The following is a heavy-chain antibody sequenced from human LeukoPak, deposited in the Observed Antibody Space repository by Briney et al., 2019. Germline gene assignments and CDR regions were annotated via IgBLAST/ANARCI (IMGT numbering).Heavy chain of an antibody. Sequence: GASVKVSCKASGYTFTGYYMHWVRQAPGQGLEWMGWINPNSGGTNYAQKFQGRVTMTRDTSISTAYMELSRLRSDDTAVYYCARVMSSGWYFGFDLLDQGTLVTVSS. CDR1: GYTFTGYY. J-gene: IGHJ5*02. D-gene: IGHD6-19*01. CDR3: ARVMSSGWYFGFDL. CDR2: INPNSGGT. V-gene: IGHV1-2*02.